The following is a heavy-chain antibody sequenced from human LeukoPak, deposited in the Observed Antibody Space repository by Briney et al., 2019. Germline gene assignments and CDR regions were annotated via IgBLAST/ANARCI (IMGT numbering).Heavy chain of an antibody. CDR3: ARDRDGYNLEKYFDY. CDR1: GGTFSSYA. CDR2: IIPIFGTA. Sequence: GASVKVSCKASGGTFSSYAISWVRQAPGQGLEWMGGIIPIFGTANYAQKFQGRVTITADKSTSTAYMELSSLRSEDTAVYYCARDRDGYNLEKYFDYWGQGTLVTVSS. D-gene: IGHD5-24*01. V-gene: IGHV1-69*06. J-gene: IGHJ4*02.